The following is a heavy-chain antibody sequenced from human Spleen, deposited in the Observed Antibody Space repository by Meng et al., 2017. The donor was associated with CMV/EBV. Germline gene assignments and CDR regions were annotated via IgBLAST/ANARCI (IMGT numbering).Heavy chain of an antibody. D-gene: IGHD6-19*01. CDR1: GFIFDDYG. CDR2: IRWNGETT. Sequence: GGSLRLSCAASGFIFDDYGMGWVRQAPGKGLEWVSGIRWNGETTGYADSVKGRFTISRDNSKNTLYLQMNSLRAEDTAVYYCAKKAHSIAVAVYIDYWGQGTLVTVSS. J-gene: IGHJ4*02. CDR3: AKKAHSIAVAVYIDY. V-gene: IGHV3-20*04.